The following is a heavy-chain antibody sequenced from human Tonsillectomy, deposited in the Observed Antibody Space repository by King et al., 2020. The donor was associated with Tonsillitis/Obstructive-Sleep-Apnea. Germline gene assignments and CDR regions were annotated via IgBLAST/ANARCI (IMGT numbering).Heavy chain of an antibody. CDR3: ATASPPLKDSSGVSDAFDI. Sequence: LQLQESGPGLVKPSETLSLTCTVSGGSISSSSSYWGWLRQPPGKGLEWIGTIYYSGSTYYNPSLKSRVTISVDKSKNQFSLKLNSVTAADTAVYYCATASPPLKDSSGVSDAFDIWGQGTMVTVSS. CDR2: IYYSGST. D-gene: IGHD3-22*01. V-gene: IGHV4-39*01. CDR1: GGSISSSSSY. J-gene: IGHJ3*02.